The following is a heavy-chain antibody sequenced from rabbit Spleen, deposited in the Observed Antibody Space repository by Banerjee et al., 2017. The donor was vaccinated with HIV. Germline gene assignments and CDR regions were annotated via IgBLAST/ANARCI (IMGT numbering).Heavy chain of an antibody. V-gene: IGHV1S45*01. J-gene: IGHJ4*01. CDR1: GFSFSGSLY. Sequence: QEQLVESGGDLVQPGTSLTLTCKASGFSFSGSLYICWVRQAPGKGLEWIACIKVGSSGSAYYANWAKGRFTISSHNAQNTLYLQLNSLTVADTATYFCVREAGYGGYGDGNLWGPGTLV. CDR3: VREAGYGGYGDGNL. D-gene: IGHD6-1*01. CDR2: IKVGSSGSA.